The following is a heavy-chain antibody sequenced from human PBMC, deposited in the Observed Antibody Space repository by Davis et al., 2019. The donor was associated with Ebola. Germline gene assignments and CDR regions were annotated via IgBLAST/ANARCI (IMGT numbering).Heavy chain of an antibody. J-gene: IGHJ4*02. CDR1: GFTFSDYY. D-gene: IGHD6-19*01. Sequence: GESLKISCAASGFTFSDYYMTWIRQAPGKGLEWVSYISSSSSYTNYADSVKGRFTISRDNAKNSLYLQMNSLRAEDTAVYYCARGSGYSSGWTGYWGQGTLVTVSS. CDR3: ARGSGYSSGWTGY. CDR2: ISSSSSYT. V-gene: IGHV3-11*06.